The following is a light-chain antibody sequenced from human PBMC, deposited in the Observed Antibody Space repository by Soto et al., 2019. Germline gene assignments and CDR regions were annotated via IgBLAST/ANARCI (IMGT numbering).Light chain of an antibody. CDR1: SNDVGGYNF. J-gene: IGLJ1*01. V-gene: IGLV2-8*01. Sequence: LTQPPSASGSPGQSVTISCTGTSNDVGGYNFVSWYQQHPGKAPKLMIFEVSKRPSGVPDRLSGSKSGSTASLTVSGLQAEDEADYYCSSYAGNNIYYVFGTGTKVTVL. CDR2: EVS. CDR3: SSYAGNNIYYV.